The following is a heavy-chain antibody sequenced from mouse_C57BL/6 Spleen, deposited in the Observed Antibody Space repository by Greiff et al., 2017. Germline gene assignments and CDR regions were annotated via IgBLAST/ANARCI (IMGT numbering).Heavy chain of an antibody. J-gene: IGHJ2*01. V-gene: IGHV1-81*01. CDR3: ARRIPYYYGSSYVYFDY. D-gene: IGHD1-1*01. CDR1: GYTFTSYG. CDR2: IYPRSGNT. Sequence: QVQLQQSGAELARPGASVKLSCKASGYTFTSYGISWVKQRTGQGLEWIGEIYPRSGNTYYNEKFKGKATLTADKSSSTAYMELRSLTSEYSAVYFCARRIPYYYGSSYVYFDYWGQGTTLTVSS.